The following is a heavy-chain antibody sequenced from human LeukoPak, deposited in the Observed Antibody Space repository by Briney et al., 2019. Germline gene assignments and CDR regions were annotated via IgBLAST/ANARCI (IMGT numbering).Heavy chain of an antibody. D-gene: IGHD5-24*01. V-gene: IGHV1-8*01. J-gene: IGHJ3*02. Sequence: ASVKVSCKASGYTFTSYDIHWVRQATGHGLEWLGWMNPNSGNTGYAQKLQGRVTMTRNTSISTAYMELSSLRSEDTAIYYCARIRDGYNDAYDIWGQGTVVTVPS. CDR2: MNPNSGNT. CDR1: GYTFTSYD. CDR3: ARIRDGYNDAYDI.